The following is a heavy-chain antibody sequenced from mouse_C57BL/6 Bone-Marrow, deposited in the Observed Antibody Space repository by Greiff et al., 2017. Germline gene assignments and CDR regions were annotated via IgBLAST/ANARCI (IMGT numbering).Heavy chain of an antibody. CDR1: GFSFITYA. J-gene: IGHJ2*01. D-gene: IGHD2-14*01. CDR3: VRHGIGSSFDY. Sequence: GGGLVQPKGSLKLSCAVSGFSFITYAMHWVRQAPGKGLEWVARIRSKSNNYATYYADAVKDRFTISRDDSESMLYLQMNNLKTEDTAMYYCVRHGIGSSFDYWGQGTTLTVSS. CDR2: IRSKSNNYAT. V-gene: IGHV10-1*01.